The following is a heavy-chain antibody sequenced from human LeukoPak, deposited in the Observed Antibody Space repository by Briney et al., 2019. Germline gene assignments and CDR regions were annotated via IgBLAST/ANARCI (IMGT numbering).Heavy chain of an antibody. J-gene: IGHJ5*02. CDR1: GFTFDDYA. CDR3: ARDMGEVAGSHWFDP. CDR2: ISWSGDKV. Sequence: GRSLRLSCAASGFTFDDYAMHWVRQAPGKGLEWVSGISWSGDKVGYEDSVQGRFTISRDNAKNALYLQMNSLRVEDTALYYCARDMGEVAGSHWFDPWGQGTLVTVSS. D-gene: IGHD6-19*01. V-gene: IGHV3-9*01.